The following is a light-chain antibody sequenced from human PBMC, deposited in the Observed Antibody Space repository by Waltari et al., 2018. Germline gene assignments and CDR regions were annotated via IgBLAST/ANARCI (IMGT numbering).Light chain of an antibody. Sequence: QSALTQPASVSVSPGQSITISCTGTSSYVGAHKYIPCYQQHPGNVPKFIIYEVSNRPLGVATRFTCFKSGNTASLTISGLQPEDEADYYCSSFTNRGTVVFGGGTTLTVL. J-gene: IGLJ2*01. CDR1: SSYVGAHKY. CDR2: EVS. V-gene: IGLV2-14*01. CDR3: SSFTNRGTVV.